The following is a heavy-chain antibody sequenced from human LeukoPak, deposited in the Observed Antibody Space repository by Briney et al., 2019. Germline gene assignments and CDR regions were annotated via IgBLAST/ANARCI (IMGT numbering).Heavy chain of an antibody. CDR3: AKDGDDHKAAGTSPVRSYYYYYGMDV. V-gene: IGHV3-30*18. CDR2: ISSDGNKS. J-gene: IGHJ6*02. Sequence: PGGSLRLSCAASGFTLSTYGMHWVRQAPGKGLEWVALISSDGNKSYCADSVKGRFTISRDYSKNTLYLQMNSLRAEDTAVYYCAKDGDDHKAAGTSPVRSYYYYYGMDVWGQGTTVTVSS. CDR1: GFTLSTYG. D-gene: IGHD6-13*01.